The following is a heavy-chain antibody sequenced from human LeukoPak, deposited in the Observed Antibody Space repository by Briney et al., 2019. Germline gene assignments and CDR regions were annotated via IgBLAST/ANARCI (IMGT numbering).Heavy chain of an antibody. J-gene: IGHJ4*02. CDR2: ISAYNGNT. D-gene: IGHD1-26*01. Sequence: GASVKVSCKASGYTFTSYGIIWVRQAPGQGLEWMGWISAYNGNTNYAQKLQGRVTMTTDTSTSTACMELRSLRSDDTAVYYCARDSGSYSPLLVSYWGQGTLVTVSS. V-gene: IGHV1-18*01. CDR3: ARDSGSYSPLLVSY. CDR1: GYTFTSYG.